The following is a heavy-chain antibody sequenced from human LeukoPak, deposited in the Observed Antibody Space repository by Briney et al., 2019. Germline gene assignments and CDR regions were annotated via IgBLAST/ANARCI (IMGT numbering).Heavy chain of an antibody. Sequence: ASVKVSCKVSVYTLTELSMHWVRQAPGKGLEWMGGFDPEDGETIYAQKFQGRVTMTEDTSTDTAYMELSSLRSEDTAVYYCATGWGSGGQMYYYYMDVWGKGTTVSVSS. D-gene: IGHD6-19*01. CDR1: VYTLTELS. CDR2: FDPEDGET. J-gene: IGHJ6*03. V-gene: IGHV1-24*01. CDR3: ATGWGSGGQMYYYYMDV.